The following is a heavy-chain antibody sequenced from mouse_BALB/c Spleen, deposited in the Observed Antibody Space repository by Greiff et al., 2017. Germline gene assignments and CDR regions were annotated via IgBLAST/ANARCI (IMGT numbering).Heavy chain of an antibody. CDR2: ISSGSSTI. J-gene: IGHJ2*01. D-gene: IGHD2-10*02. V-gene: IGHV5-17*02. Sequence: EVKLMESGGGLVQPGGSRKLSCAASGFTFSSFGMHWVRQAPEKGLEWVAYISSGSSTIYYADTVKGRFTISRDNPKNTLFLQMTSLRSEDTAMYYCARSGYGKPYFDYWGQGTTLTVSS. CDR3: ARSGYGKPYFDY. CDR1: GFTFSSFG.